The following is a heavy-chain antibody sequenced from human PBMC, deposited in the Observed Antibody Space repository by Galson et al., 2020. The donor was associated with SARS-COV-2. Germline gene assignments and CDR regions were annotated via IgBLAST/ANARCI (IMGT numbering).Heavy chain of an antibody. J-gene: IGHJ3*02. V-gene: IGHV3-7*04. CDR3: ARASGPPSTVDDAFDI. Sequence: GGSLRLSCAASGFTFSSYWMSWVRQAPGKGREWVANIKQAGSEKYYVDSVKGRFTISRDNAKNSLYLQMNSLRAEDTAVYYCARASGPPSTVDDAFDIWGQGTMVTVSS. CDR1: GFTFSSYW. CDR2: IKQAGSEK. D-gene: IGHD4-17*01.